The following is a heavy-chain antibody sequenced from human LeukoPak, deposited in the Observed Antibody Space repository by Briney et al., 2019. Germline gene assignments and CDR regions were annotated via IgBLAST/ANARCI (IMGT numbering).Heavy chain of an antibody. CDR2: INHSGST. CDR3: ATWGLHYYYYYGMDV. Sequence: SETLSLTCAVYGGSFSGYYWSWIRQPPGKGLEWIGEINHSGSTNYNPSLKSRVTISVDTSKNQFSLKLSSVTAADPAVYYCATWGLHYYYYYGMDVWGQGTTVTVSS. D-gene: IGHD1-26*01. J-gene: IGHJ6*02. V-gene: IGHV4-34*01. CDR1: GGSFSGYY.